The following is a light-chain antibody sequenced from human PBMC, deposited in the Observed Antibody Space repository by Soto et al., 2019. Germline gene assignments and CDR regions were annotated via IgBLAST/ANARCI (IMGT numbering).Light chain of an antibody. CDR2: AAS. Sequence: DIQMTQSPSTLSASVGDTVTITCRASESIDTWLAWYQQKPGKAPKLLIFAASTLVRGVPSRFSGRGSGTEFTLTISSLQADDYATFYCQQYHTDWTFGQGTKVDI. V-gene: IGKV1-5*01. CDR1: ESIDTW. CDR3: QQYHTDWT. J-gene: IGKJ1*01.